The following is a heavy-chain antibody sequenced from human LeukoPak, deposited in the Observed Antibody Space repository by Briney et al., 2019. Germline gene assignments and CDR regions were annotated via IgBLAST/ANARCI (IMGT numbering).Heavy chain of an antibody. V-gene: IGHV3-48*04. J-gene: IGHJ4*02. Sequence: GGSLRLSCAASAFSFSSYAMSWVRQAPGKGLEWISYITSSSSTIYYADSVKGRFTISRDNAKNSLYLQMNSLRAEDTAVYYCARDNQDYGSGTYYSVSEYYFDSXXXGAXVXVSS. D-gene: IGHD3-10*01. CDR2: ITSSSSTI. CDR1: AFSFSSYA. CDR3: ARDNQDYGSGTYYSVSEYYFDS.